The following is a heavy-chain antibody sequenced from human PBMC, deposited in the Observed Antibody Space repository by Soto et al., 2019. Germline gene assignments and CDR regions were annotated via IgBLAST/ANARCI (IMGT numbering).Heavy chain of an antibody. V-gene: IGHV1-69*12. J-gene: IGHJ3*02. CDR3: ARVKRRAISTSRYPPDAFDI. CDR2: IIPIFGTA. Sequence: QVQLVQSGAEVKKPGSSVKVSCKASGGTFSSYAISWVRQAPGQGLEWMGGIIPIFGTANYAQKFQGRVTITADESTSTAYRELSSLRSEDTAVYYCARVKRRAISTSRYPPDAFDIWGQGTMVTVSS. CDR1: GGTFSSYA. D-gene: IGHD2-2*01.